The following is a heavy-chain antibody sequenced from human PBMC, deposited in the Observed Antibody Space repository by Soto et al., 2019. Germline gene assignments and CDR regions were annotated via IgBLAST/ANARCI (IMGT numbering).Heavy chain of an antibody. D-gene: IGHD1-1*01. J-gene: IGHJ6*02. CDR1: GESFSGFS. CDR2: INHSGTS. CDR3: ASVAETGTPLRGPYYYYGMDV. V-gene: IGHV4-34*01. Sequence: SETLSLTCAVYGESFSGFSWNGIRQQPGKGLEWIGEINHSGTSNYNPSLKSRLTMLPDTSKNHFSLKLTSVTAADTAVYYCASVAETGTPLRGPYYYYGMDVWGQGTTVTVPS.